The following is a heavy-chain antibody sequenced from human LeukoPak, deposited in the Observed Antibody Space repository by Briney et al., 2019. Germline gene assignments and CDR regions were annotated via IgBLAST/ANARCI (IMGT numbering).Heavy chain of an antibody. V-gene: IGHV1-69*13. CDR1: GYTFTNLG. D-gene: IGHD1-26*01. Sequence: GASVKVSCKASGYTFTNLGISWVRQAPGQGLEWMGGIIPIFGTAKYAQKFQGRVTITADESTSTAYMELSSLRSEDTAVYYCATRAWEGWFDPWGQGTLVTVSS. CDR3: ATRAWEGWFDP. J-gene: IGHJ5*02. CDR2: IIPIFGTA.